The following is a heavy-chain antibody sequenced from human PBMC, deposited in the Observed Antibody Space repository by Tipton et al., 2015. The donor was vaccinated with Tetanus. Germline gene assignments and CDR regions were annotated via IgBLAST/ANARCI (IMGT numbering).Heavy chain of an antibody. D-gene: IGHD1-26*01. J-gene: IGHJ4*02. CDR2: ISSSSSYI. CDR3: ARDRERRYYFDY. Sequence: SLRLSCAASGFTFSSYSMNWVRQAPGKGLEWVSSISSSSSYIYYADSVKGRFTISRDNAKNSLYLQMNSLRAEDTAAYYCARDRERRYYFDYWGQGTLVTVSS. CDR1: GFTFSSYS. V-gene: IGHV3-21*01.